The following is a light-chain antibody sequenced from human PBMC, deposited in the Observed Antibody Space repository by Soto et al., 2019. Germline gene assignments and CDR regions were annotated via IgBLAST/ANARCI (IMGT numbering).Light chain of an antibody. CDR2: DAS. CDR1: QSVGSY. V-gene: IGKV3-11*01. Sequence: EIVLTQSPATLSLSPGDIATLSCRASQSVGSYLGWYQQRPGQAPRLLIYDASNRATGIPARFSGSGSGTDFTLTISSLEPEDFAVYYCQQRSDWPSTFGGGTKVEIK. CDR3: QQRSDWPST. J-gene: IGKJ4*01.